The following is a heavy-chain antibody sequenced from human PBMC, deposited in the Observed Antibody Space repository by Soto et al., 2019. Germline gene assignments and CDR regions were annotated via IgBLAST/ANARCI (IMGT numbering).Heavy chain of an antibody. J-gene: IGHJ4*02. CDR3: AKLMYSFDSSGFSVDY. CDR1: GFTFSSYG. Sequence: QARLVESGGGVVQPGRSLRLSCVASGFTFSSYGTQWVRQAPGKGLDWVAFISYGGSNQYYADSVKGRFTISRDDSKNMLYLQMNSLRPEDTAVYYCAKLMYSFDSSGFSVDYWGQGTLATVSS. V-gene: IGHV3-30*18. CDR2: ISYGGSNQ. D-gene: IGHD3-22*01.